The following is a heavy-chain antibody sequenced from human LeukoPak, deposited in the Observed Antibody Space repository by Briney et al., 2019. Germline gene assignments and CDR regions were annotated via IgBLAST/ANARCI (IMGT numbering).Heavy chain of an antibody. D-gene: IGHD3-3*01. CDR3: ARGVVASH. CDR1: GYSIGTWYY. V-gene: IGHV4-38-2*02. CDR2: IFHNGST. J-gene: IGHJ4*02. Sequence: SETLSLTCTVSGYSIGTWYYWGWIRQPPGKGLEWIGSIFHNGSTHYNPSLESRVTISLDTSKNQFSLRLSSVTAADTAVYYCARGVVASHWGQGTLVTVSS.